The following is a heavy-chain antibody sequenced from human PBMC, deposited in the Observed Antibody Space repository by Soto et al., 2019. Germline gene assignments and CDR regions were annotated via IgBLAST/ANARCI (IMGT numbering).Heavy chain of an antibody. D-gene: IGHD3-10*01. CDR3: ARGAGSGSYRGYYYYGMDV. CDR1: GGTFSSYA. J-gene: IGHJ6*02. Sequence: QVQLVQSGAEVKKPGSSVKVSCKASGGTFSSYAISWVRQAPGQGLEWMGGIIPIFGTANYAQKFQGRVTSTADESTSTAYMELSSLRSEDTAVYYCARGAGSGSYRGYYYYGMDVWGQGTTVTVSS. CDR2: IIPIFGTA. V-gene: IGHV1-69*01.